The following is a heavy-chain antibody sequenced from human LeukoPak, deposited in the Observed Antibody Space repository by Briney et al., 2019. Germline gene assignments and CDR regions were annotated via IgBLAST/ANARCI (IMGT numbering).Heavy chain of an antibody. CDR1: GGSISSHY. Sequence: SETLSLTCTVSGGSISSHYWSWIRQPPGKGLEWIGNINYSGSTNYNPSLKSRVTISVDTSKNQFSLKLSSVTAADTAVYYCARDRADYYDSSSYSGWFDPWGQGTLVTVSS. CDR3: ARDRADYYDSSSYSGWFDP. V-gene: IGHV4-59*11. D-gene: IGHD3-22*01. J-gene: IGHJ5*02. CDR2: INYSGST.